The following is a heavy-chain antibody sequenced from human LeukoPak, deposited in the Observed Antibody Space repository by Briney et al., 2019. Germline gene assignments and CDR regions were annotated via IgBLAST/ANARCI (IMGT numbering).Heavy chain of an antibody. CDR3: ARDWTYYYDSSGYYRAFDI. Sequence: GGSLRLSCAASEFTVSDYYMSWIRQAPGRGLEWVSYVSSSSSYTNYADSVRGRFTISRDNAKDSLYLQVNSLRAEDTAVYYCARDWTYYYDSSGYYRAFDIWGQGTMVTVSS. V-gene: IGHV3-11*06. D-gene: IGHD3-22*01. CDR1: EFTVSDYY. CDR2: VSSSSSYT. J-gene: IGHJ3*02.